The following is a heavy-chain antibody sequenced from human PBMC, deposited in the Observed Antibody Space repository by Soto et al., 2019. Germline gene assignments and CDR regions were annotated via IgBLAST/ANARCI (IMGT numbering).Heavy chain of an antibody. D-gene: IGHD3-16*01. V-gene: IGHV5-51*01. J-gene: IGHJ6*03. CDR2: IYPGDSDT. CDR1: GYSFTSYW. Sequence: GESLKISCKGSGYSFTSYWIGWVRQMPGKGLEWMGIIYPGDSDTRYSPSFQGQVTISADKSISTAYLQWSSLKASDTAMYYCARQGDARGRLDPGDYYYYYMDVWGKGTTVTVSS. CDR3: ARQGDARGRLDPGDYYYYYMDV.